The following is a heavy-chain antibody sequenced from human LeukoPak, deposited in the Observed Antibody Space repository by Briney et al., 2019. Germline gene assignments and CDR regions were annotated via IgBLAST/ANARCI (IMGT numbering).Heavy chain of an antibody. CDR2: ISGSGGST. CDR3: ATELNSGSYYGY. V-gene: IGHV3-23*01. Sequence: GGSLRLSCAASGFTFSSYAMSWVRQAPGKGLEWVSAISGSGGSTYYADSVKGRFTISRDNAKNSLYLQMNSLRAEDTAVYYCATELNSGSYYGYWGQGTLVTVSS. J-gene: IGHJ4*02. CDR1: GFTFSSYA. D-gene: IGHD1-26*01.